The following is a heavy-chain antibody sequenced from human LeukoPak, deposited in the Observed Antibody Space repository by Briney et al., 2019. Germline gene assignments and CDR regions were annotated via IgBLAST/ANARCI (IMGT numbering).Heavy chain of an antibody. CDR3: ARDIDSGGSHDAFDI. J-gene: IGHJ3*02. CDR1: GFTFSSYS. V-gene: IGHV3-48*04. CDR2: ISSSGSTI. D-gene: IGHD4/OR15-4a*01. Sequence: PGGSLRLSCAASGFTFSSYSMNWVRQAPGKGLEWVSYISSSGSTIYYAASVKGRFTISRDNAKNSLYLQMNSLRAEDTAVYYCARDIDSGGSHDAFDIWGQGTMVTVSS.